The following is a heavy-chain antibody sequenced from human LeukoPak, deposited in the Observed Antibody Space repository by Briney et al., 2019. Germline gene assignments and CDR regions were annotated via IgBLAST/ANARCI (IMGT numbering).Heavy chain of an antibody. CDR3: AKDMRDYDFWSGYSERGAFDI. J-gene: IGHJ3*02. Sequence: GGSLRLSCAASGFTFSSYWMSWVRQAPGKGLEWVANIKQDGSEKYYVDSVKGRFTISRDNAKNSLYLQMNSLRAADTAVYYCAKDMRDYDFWSGYSERGAFDIWGQGTMVTVSS. V-gene: IGHV3-7*03. CDR1: GFTFSSYW. D-gene: IGHD3-3*01. CDR2: IKQDGSEK.